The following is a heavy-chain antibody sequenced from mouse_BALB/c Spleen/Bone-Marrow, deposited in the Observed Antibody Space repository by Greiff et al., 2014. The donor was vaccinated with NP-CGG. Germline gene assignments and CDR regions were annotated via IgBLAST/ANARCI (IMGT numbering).Heavy chain of an antibody. CDR2: IYPGDGDT. D-gene: IGHD2-4*01. Sequence: QVQLQQSGAELARPGASVKLSCKASGYTFTNYWMQWVKQRPGQGLEWIGAIYPGDGDTRYTQKFKGKATLTADKSSSTAYMQLSSLASEDSAVYYCARGDYDYDDWFAYWGQGTLVTVSA. V-gene: IGHV1-87*01. CDR1: GYTFTNYW. J-gene: IGHJ3*01. CDR3: ARGDYDYDDWFAY.